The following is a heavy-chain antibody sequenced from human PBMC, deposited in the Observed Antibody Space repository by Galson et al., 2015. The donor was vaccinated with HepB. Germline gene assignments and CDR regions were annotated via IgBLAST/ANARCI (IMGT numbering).Heavy chain of an antibody. CDR1: GFTFSSYW. CDR2: INSDGSST. CDR3: ARPTYCSSTSCRGAAFDI. Sequence: SLRLSCAASGFTFSSYWMHWVRQAPGKGLVWVSRINSDGSSTSYADSVKGRFTISRDNAKNTLYLRMNSLRAEDTAVYYCARPTYCSSTSCRGAAFDIWGQGTMVTVSS. V-gene: IGHV3-74*01. J-gene: IGHJ3*02. D-gene: IGHD2-2*01.